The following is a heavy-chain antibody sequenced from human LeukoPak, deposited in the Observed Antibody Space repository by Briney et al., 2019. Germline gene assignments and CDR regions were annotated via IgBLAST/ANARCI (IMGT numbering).Heavy chain of an antibody. CDR1: ADTLSGDD. D-gene: IGHD3-3*01. J-gene: IGHJ5*02. CDR2: MSPDDGFT. Sequence: ASVKVSCKSSADTLSGDDVHWVRRAPGQGLEWLGWMSPDDGFTGYAQDFQGRLTMTTDTTINTVFMELSGLKSEDTAVYYCATESAITISGVVFHYFDPWGQGTLVTVSS. CDR3: ATESAITISGVVFHYFDP. V-gene: IGHV1-8*01.